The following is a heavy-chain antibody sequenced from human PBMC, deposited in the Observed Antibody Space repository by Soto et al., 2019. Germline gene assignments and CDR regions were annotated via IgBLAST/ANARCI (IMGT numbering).Heavy chain of an antibody. J-gene: IGHJ4*02. Sequence: GGSLRLSCAASGFTFIAYAMNWVRQAPGKGLEWVSVITGSGDSTYYADSVKGRFTISRDNSKNTLYLQINSLRAEDTAVYYCARGEYFDRSGYLDYWGQGTLLTVSS. V-gene: IGHV3-23*01. CDR2: ITGSGDST. CDR1: GFTFIAYA. D-gene: IGHD3-22*01. CDR3: ARGEYFDRSGYLDY.